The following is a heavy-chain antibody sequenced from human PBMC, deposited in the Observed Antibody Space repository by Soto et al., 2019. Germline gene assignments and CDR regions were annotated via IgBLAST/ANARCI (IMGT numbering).Heavy chain of an antibody. Sequence: QVQLVQSGAEVKKPGASVKVSCKASGYTFTGYYMHWVRQGPGQGLEWMGWINHNSGGINYAQKFQGRVTMTRDTYISTAYMELSRLRSDDTAVYYCARVGVGVEVGDYSGQGPLVTVSS. CDR2: INHNSGGI. V-gene: IGHV1-2*02. D-gene: IGHD3-22*01. CDR1: GYTFTGYY. CDR3: ARVGVGVEVGDY. J-gene: IGHJ4*02.